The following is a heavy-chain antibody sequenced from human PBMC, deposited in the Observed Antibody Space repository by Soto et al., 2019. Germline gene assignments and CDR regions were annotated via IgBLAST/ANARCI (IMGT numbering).Heavy chain of an antibody. CDR1: GYTFSNYG. J-gene: IGHJ4*02. D-gene: IGHD3-3*01. CDR3: ARGHFDFWSGYPIEY. CDR2: VSTYNGDT. V-gene: IGHV1-18*04. Sequence: QVQLVQSGAEVRKPGASVKVSCKASGYTFSNYGIYWLRQAPGQGLEWLGWVSTYNGDTNYAQKFHDRVTMTTHTSPNTASMDLRSLKSDDTAVYYCARGHFDFWSGYPIEYWGQGTSVTGSS.